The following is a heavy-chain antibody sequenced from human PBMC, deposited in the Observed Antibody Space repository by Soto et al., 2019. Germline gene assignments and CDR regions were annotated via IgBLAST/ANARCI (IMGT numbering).Heavy chain of an antibody. Sequence: QVQLVQSGAEVKKPGSSVKVSCKASGDTFSSYAINWVRQAPGQGLEWMGGIIPMFGTANYAQKFKGRVTITAGEITSTGYMELSSLRSEDTAVYYCARVGPAHYYDSSGYYSPLDYWGQGTLVTVSS. D-gene: IGHD3-22*01. V-gene: IGHV1-69*01. J-gene: IGHJ4*02. CDR1: GDTFSSYA. CDR3: ARVGPAHYYDSSGYYSPLDY. CDR2: IIPMFGTA.